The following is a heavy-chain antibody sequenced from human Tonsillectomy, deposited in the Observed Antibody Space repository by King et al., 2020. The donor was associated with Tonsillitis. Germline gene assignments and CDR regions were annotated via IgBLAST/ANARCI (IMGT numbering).Heavy chain of an antibody. Sequence: VQLQESGPGLVKPSQTLSLTCTVSGGSITSQYYYWSWVRQPAGTGLEWIGRVSTSGNTNYNPSLKSRVTMSVDTSKNQFSLKMTSVTAADTAVYYCAREVASMVRGVFDQWGQGTLVTVSS. J-gene: IGHJ4*02. V-gene: IGHV4-61*02. CDR2: VSTSGNT. D-gene: IGHD3-10*01. CDR3: AREVASMVRGVFDQ. CDR1: GGSITSQYYY.